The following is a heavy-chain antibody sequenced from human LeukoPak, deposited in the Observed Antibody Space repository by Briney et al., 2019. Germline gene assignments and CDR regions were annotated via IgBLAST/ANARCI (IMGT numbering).Heavy chain of an antibody. CDR3: ARDRKEGSIVVVPAASFYWFDP. CDR2: IYTSGST. J-gene: IGHJ5*02. CDR1: GGSISSGSYY. D-gene: IGHD2-2*01. V-gene: IGHV4-61*02. Sequence: SETLSLTCTVSGGSISSGSYYWSWIRQPAGKGLEWIGRIYTSGSTNYNPSLKSRVTISVDTSKNQFSLKLSSVTAADTAVYYCARDRKEGSIVVVPAASFYWFDPWGQGTLVTVSS.